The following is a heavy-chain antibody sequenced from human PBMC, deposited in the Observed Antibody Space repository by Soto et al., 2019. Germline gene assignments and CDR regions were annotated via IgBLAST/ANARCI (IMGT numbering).Heavy chain of an antibody. CDR2: ISAYNGNT. D-gene: IGHD6-6*01. CDR3: ARRKSSSPYYNWCDP. Sequence: QVQLVQSGAEVKKPGASVKVSCKASGYTFTSYGISWVRQAPGQGLEWMGWISAYNGNTNYAQKLQGRVTMTTDTSXXTAYRELGSLRSADTAVYYCARRKSSSPYYNWCDPWGQGTLVTVSS. V-gene: IGHV1-18*01. CDR1: GYTFTSYG. J-gene: IGHJ5*02.